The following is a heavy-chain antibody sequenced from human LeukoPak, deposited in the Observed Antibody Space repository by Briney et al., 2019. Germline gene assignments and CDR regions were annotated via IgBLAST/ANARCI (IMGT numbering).Heavy chain of an antibody. CDR2: IRYDGRNK. D-gene: IGHD5-24*01. V-gene: IGHV3-30*02. Sequence: GAALRFLCAAAGGSFSSYGMRWWRRPPGGGGEGGAGIRYDGRNKYYADSVKGRVTISRDNSKNTLYLQMNSVRAEDTAVYYCAKDRPGAGYHSYYFDYWGQGTLVTVSS. CDR3: AKDRPGAGYHSYYFDY. J-gene: IGHJ4*02. CDR1: GGSFSSYG.